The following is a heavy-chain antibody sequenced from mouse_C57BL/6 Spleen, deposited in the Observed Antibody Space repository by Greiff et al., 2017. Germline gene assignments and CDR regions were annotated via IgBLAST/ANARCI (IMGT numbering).Heavy chain of an antibody. V-gene: IGHV1-82*01. CDR2: IYPGDGDT. Sequence: VQLQQSGPELVKPGASVKISCKASGYAFSRSWMNWVKQRPGKGLEWIGRIYPGDGDTNYNGKFKGKATLTADKSSSTAYMQLSSLTSEDSAVYFCARETGTDWYFDVWGTGTTVTVSS. CDR1: GYAFSRSW. CDR3: ARETGTDWYFDV. J-gene: IGHJ1*03. D-gene: IGHD4-1*01.